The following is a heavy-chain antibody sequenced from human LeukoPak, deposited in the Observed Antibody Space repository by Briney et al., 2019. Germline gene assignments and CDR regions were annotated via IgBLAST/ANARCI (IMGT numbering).Heavy chain of an antibody. D-gene: IGHD4-23*01. Sequence: GASVKVSFKASGGTFSIYAISWVRQAPGQGLEWLGRIIPILGIANYAQKFQGRVTITADKSTSTAYMELSSLRSEDTAVYYCASLMTTVVTRGYYFDYWGQGTLVTVSS. CDR3: ASLMTTVVTRGYYFDY. J-gene: IGHJ4*02. CDR1: GGTFSIYA. V-gene: IGHV1-69*04. CDR2: IIPILGIA.